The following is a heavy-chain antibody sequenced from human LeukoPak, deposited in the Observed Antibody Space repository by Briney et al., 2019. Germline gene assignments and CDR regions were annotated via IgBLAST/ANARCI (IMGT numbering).Heavy chain of an antibody. CDR1: GFTFSSYA. CDR2: ISYDGSNK. V-gene: IGHV3-30*01. Sequence: GGSLRLSCAASGFTFSSYAMHWVRQAPGKGLEWVAVISYDGSNKYYADSVKGRFTISRDNSKNTLYLQMNSLRAEDTAVYYCARDEVVPAAAYMDVWGKGTTVTASS. D-gene: IGHD2-2*01. CDR3: ARDEVVPAAAYMDV. J-gene: IGHJ6*03.